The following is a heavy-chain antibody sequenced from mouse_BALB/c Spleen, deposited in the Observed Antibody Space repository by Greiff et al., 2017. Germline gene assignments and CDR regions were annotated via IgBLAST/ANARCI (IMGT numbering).Heavy chain of an antibody. CDR2: ISSGSSTI. D-gene: IGHD1-1*01. CDR3: ARGLITTVVGAMDY. V-gene: IGHV5-17*02. Sequence: EVQVVESGGGLVQPGGSRKLSCAASGFTFSSFGMHWVRQAPEKGLEWVAYISSGSSTIYYADTVKGRFTISRDNPKNTLFLQMTSLRSEDTAMYYCARGLITTVVGAMDYWGQGTSVTVSS. J-gene: IGHJ4*01. CDR1: GFTFSSFG.